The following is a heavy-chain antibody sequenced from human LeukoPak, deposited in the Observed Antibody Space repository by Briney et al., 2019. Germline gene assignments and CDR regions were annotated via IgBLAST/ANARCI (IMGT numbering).Heavy chain of an antibody. D-gene: IGHD6-19*01. V-gene: IGHV3-30*02. J-gene: IGHJ4*02. CDR3: AKDLRRQWLVPFDY. Sequence: GGSLRLSCAASGFTFSSYGMHWVRQAPGKGLEWVAFIRYDGSNKYYADSVKGRFTISRDNSKNTLYLQMNSLRAEDTAVYYCAKDLRRQWLVPFDYWGQGTLVTVSS. CDR1: GFTFSSYG. CDR2: IRYDGSNK.